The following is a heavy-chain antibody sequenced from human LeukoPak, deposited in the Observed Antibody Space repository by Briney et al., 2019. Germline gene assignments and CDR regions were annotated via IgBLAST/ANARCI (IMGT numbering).Heavy chain of an antibody. D-gene: IGHD3-22*01. Sequence: GGSLRLSCAASGFTFSSYGMHWVRQAPGKGLEWVAFIRYDGSNKYYADSAKGRFTISRDNSKNTLYLQMNSLRAEDTAVYYCARVLLPLYGMDVWGQGTTVTVSS. V-gene: IGHV3-30*02. CDR2: IRYDGSNK. J-gene: IGHJ6*02. CDR3: ARVLLPLYGMDV. CDR1: GFTFSSYG.